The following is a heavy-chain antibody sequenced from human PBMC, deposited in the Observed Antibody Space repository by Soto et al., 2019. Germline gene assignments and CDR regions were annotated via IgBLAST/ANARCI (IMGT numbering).Heavy chain of an antibody. D-gene: IGHD3-10*01. J-gene: IGHJ6*03. CDR3: ARDVLDYYGSGSYYLSAPYYYMDV. Sequence: SETLSLTCTVSGGSIGSDHYYWGWIRQSPGKGLEWIASIYYSGDTYFNPSLRSRVTISVDTSKNQFSLKLSSVTAADTAVYYCARDVLDYYGSGSYYLSAPYYYMDVWGKGTTVTVSS. CDR1: GGSIGSDHYY. CDR2: IYYSGDT. V-gene: IGHV4-39*07.